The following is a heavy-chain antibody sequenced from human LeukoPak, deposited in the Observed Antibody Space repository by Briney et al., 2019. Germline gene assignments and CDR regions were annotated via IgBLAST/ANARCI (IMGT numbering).Heavy chain of an antibody. J-gene: IGHJ1*01. CDR3: AKGYYHPGLYFQD. CDR1: GFTFCSYA. V-gene: IGHV3-23*01. Sequence: GGSLRLSCAASGFTFCSYAMSWVRQAPGKGLEWVSAIRGSGGSTYYADSVKGRVTISRDNSKNTLYLQMNSLRAEDTAVYNCAKGYYHPGLYFQDWGQGTLVTVSS. D-gene: IGHD2/OR15-2a*01. CDR2: IRGSGGST.